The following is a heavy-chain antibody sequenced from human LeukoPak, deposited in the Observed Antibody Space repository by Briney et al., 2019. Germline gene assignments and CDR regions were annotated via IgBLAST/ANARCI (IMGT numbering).Heavy chain of an antibody. CDR3: AREPLYPMVDY. V-gene: IGHV4-30-4*08. Sequence: SQTLSLTCTVSGGSISSGDYYWSWLRQPPGKGLERIGYIYYSGSTYYNPSLKSRVTISVDTSKNQFSLKLSSVTAADTAVYYCAREPLYPMVDYWGQGTLVTVSS. CDR1: GGSISSGDYY. D-gene: IGHD3-3*01. CDR2: IYYSGST. J-gene: IGHJ4*02.